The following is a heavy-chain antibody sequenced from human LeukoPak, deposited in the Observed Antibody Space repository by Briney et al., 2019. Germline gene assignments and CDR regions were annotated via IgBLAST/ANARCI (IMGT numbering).Heavy chain of an antibody. CDR2: ISGSGGST. Sequence: GGSLRLSCAASGFTFSSYAMSWVRQAPGKGLEWVSAISGSGGSTYYADSVKGRFTISRDNSKNTLYLQMNSLRAEDTAVYYCEKDPANDYGDYYNYGMDVWGQGTTVTVSS. CDR1: GFTFSSYA. J-gene: IGHJ6*02. CDR3: EKDPANDYGDYYNYGMDV. D-gene: IGHD4-17*01. V-gene: IGHV3-23*01.